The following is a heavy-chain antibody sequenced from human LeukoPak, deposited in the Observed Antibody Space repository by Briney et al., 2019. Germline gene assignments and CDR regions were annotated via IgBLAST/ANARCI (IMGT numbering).Heavy chain of an antibody. CDR1: GYTFTDPY. CDR3: ARARNWGYDF. J-gene: IGHJ4*02. Sequence: ASVKVSCKTSGYTFTDPYIHWVRQAPGQGFEWMGWINPTNGATNYAQKFQGRVTLTRDTSISTVYMDLTRLRFDDTAIYYCARARNWGYDFWGQGTLVSVSS. D-gene: IGHD7-27*01. CDR2: INPTNGAT. V-gene: IGHV1-2*02.